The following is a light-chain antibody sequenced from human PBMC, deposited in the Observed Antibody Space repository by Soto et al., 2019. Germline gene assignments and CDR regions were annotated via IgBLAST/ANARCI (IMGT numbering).Light chain of an antibody. CDR1: SGLNLDLYR. V-gene: IGLV5-45*02. CDR3: MMCHSPAWV. J-gene: IGLJ3*02. Sequence: QLVLTQPTSLSASPGASARLTCTLRSGLNLDLYRIFWYQQKPESPPRYLLNYESDSSNHRGSGVPSRFSGSKDASRNAGILVISELQSEDESDYYCMMCHSPAWVFGGGTKLTVL. CDR2: YESDSSN.